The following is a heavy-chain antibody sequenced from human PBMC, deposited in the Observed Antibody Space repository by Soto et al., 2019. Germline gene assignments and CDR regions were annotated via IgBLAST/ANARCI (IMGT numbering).Heavy chain of an antibody. D-gene: IGHD3-3*01. Sequence: GGSLRLSCEASGFDFIYYAMHRVRQAPGKGLEWVAVLSYDATNKYFADSVKGRFTVSRDNSKNTLYLQMNSLRPEDTGVYYCARGTSHYDFWSGDYGMDVWGQGTTVTVSS. CDR2: LSYDATNK. CDR3: ARGTSHYDFWSGDYGMDV. J-gene: IGHJ6*02. V-gene: IGHV3-30-3*01. CDR1: GFDFIYYA.